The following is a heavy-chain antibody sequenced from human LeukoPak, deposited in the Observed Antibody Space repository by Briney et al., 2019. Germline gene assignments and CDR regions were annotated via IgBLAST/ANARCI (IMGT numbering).Heavy chain of an antibody. J-gene: IGHJ4*02. CDR1: GYTFTGYY. CDR2: INPNSGGT. Sequence: ASVKVSCKASGYTFTGYYMHWVRQAPGQGLEWMGWINPNSGGTNYAQKFQGRVTVTRDTSISTAYMELSRLRSDDTAVYYCARMGYCSSTSCYTLLDYWGQGTLVTVSS. D-gene: IGHD2-2*02. CDR3: ARMGYCSSTSCYTLLDY. V-gene: IGHV1-2*02.